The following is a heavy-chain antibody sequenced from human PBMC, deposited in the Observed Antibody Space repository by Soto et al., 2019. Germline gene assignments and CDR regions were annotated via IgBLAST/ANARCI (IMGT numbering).Heavy chain of an antibody. CDR2: ISAYNGNT. D-gene: IGHD1-20*01. Sequence: ASVKVSCKASGYTFTSYGISWVRQAPGQGLEWMGWISAYNGNTNYAQKLQGRVTMTTDTSTSTAYMELRSLRSDDTAVYYCARDLALRYNWNADNDAFDIWGQGTMVTVSS. CDR1: GYTFTSYG. J-gene: IGHJ3*02. CDR3: ARDLALRYNWNADNDAFDI. V-gene: IGHV1-18*01.